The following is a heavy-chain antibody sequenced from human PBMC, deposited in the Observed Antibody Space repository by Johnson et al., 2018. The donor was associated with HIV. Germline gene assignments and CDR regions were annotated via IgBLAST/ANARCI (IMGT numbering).Heavy chain of an antibody. CDR2: ISYDGSNK. Sequence: QVQLVESGGGVVRPGRSLRLSCGPSGFSLRDFAMHWVRQAPGKGLEWVAVISYDGSNKYYADSVKGRFTISRDNAKNSLYLQMNSLRAEDTALYYCAGGRIGAFDIWGQGTMVTVSS. D-gene: IGHD2-15*01. J-gene: IGHJ3*02. V-gene: IGHV3-33*05. CDR3: AGGRIGAFDI. CDR1: GFSLRDFA.